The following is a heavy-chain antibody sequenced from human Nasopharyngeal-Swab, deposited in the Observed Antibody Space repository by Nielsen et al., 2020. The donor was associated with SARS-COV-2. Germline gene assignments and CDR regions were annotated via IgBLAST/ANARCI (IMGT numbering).Heavy chain of an antibody. CDR2: IWYDGSNK. CDR3: ARDIGVGATPQDY. Sequence: GESLKISCAASGFTFSSSGMHWVRQAPGKGLEWVAVIWYDGSNKYYADSVKGRFTISRDNSKNTLYLQMNSLRAEDTAVYYCARDIGVGATPQDYWGQGTLVTVSS. V-gene: IGHV3-33*01. D-gene: IGHD1-26*01. CDR1: GFTFSSSG. J-gene: IGHJ4*02.